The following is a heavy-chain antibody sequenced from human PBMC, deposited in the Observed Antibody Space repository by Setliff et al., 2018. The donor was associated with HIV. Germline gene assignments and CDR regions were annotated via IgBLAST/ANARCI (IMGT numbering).Heavy chain of an antibody. Sequence: GASVKVSCKASGYSFTSYTIHWVRQAPGQRLEWMGWINAGNGNTKYSQKFRGRVTFTRDTSASTAYMELSGLGFEDTAVYYCARLSSAAMWGGGAFDIWGQGTMVIVSS. CDR2: INAGNGNT. D-gene: IGHD2-2*01. CDR3: ARLSSAAMWGGGAFDI. J-gene: IGHJ3*02. CDR1: GYSFTSYT. V-gene: IGHV1-3*01.